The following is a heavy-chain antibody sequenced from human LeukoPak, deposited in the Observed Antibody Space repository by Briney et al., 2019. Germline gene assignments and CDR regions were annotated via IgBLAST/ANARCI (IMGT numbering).Heavy chain of an antibody. CDR1: GFTFDDYA. J-gene: IGHJ4*02. CDR3: AKDLVTGSVSSSSSDY. D-gene: IGHD6-6*01. V-gene: IGHV3-9*01. Sequence: GGSLRLSCAASGFTFDDYAMHWVRQAPGKGLEWVSGISWNSGSIRYADSVKGRFTISRDNAKNSLYLQMNSLRAEDTALYYCAKDLVTGSVSSSSSDYWGQGTLVTVSS. CDR2: ISWNSGSI.